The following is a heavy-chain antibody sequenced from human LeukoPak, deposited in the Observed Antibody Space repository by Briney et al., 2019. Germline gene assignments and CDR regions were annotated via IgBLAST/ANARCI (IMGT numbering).Heavy chain of an antibody. V-gene: IGHV4-39*01. CDR3: ARHNIRGVTHWFDP. Sequence: SEPLSLTCTVSSGSISSSSYYWGWIRQPPGKGLEWIGIINHSGRTYYKPSLKSRITISVDTSNNQFSLKLSSVTAADTAVYFCARHNIRGVTHWFDPWGQGTQVTVSS. J-gene: IGHJ5*02. CDR2: INHSGRT. D-gene: IGHD3-10*01. CDR1: SGSISSSSYY.